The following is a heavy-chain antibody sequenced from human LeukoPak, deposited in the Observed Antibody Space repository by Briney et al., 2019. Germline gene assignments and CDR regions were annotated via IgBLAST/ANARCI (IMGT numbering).Heavy chain of an antibody. Sequence: GGSLRLSCAASGFIFSSYWMSWVRQAPGKGLEWVANIKQDGSEKYYVDSVKGRFTISRDNAKNSLYLQMNSLRAEDTAVYYCARDRAFWSGYYRTYYYYYMDVWGKGTTVTVSS. CDR1: GFIFSSYW. CDR2: IKQDGSEK. J-gene: IGHJ6*03. V-gene: IGHV3-7*01. D-gene: IGHD3-3*01. CDR3: ARDRAFWSGYYRTYYYYYMDV.